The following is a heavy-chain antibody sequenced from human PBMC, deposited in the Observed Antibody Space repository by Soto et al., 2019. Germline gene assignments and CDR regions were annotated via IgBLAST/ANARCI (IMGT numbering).Heavy chain of an antibody. J-gene: IGHJ6*02. CDR2: IYYSGST. CDR1: GGSISSGDYY. V-gene: IGHV4-30-4*02. Sequence: PSETLSLTCTVSGGSISSGDYYWSWIRQPPGKGLEWIGYIYYSGSTYYNPSLKSRVTISVDTSKNQFSLKLSSVTAADTAVYYCARDGGSYYSSFLGVWGQGTTVT. D-gene: IGHD1-26*01. CDR3: ARDGGSYYSSFLGV.